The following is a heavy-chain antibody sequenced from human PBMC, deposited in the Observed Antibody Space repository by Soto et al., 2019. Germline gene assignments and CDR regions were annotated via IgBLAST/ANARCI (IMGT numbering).Heavy chain of an antibody. CDR3: ARVVRGVIMYYFDY. CDR1: GGSISSYY. Sequence: SETLSLTCTVSGGSISSYYWSWIRQPPGKGLEWIGYIYYSGSTNYNPSLKSRVTISVDTSKNQFSLKLSSVTAADTAVDYCARVVRGVIMYYFDYWGQGTLVTVSS. V-gene: IGHV4-59*01. D-gene: IGHD3-10*01. J-gene: IGHJ4*02. CDR2: IYYSGST.